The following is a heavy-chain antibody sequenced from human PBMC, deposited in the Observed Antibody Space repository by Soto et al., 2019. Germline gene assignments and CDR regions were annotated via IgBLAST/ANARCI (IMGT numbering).Heavy chain of an antibody. D-gene: IGHD3-16*01. CDR3: CGGRSSAHSDWFDP. CDR2: IYHSGST. CDR1: GGSISSGGYS. Sequence: PSETLSLTCAVSGGSISSGGYSWSWIRQPPGKGLEWIGYIYHSGSTYYNPSLKSRVTISVDRSKNQFPLKLSSVTAADTAVYYCCGGRSSAHSDWFDPWGQGTLVTVSS. V-gene: IGHV4-30-2*01. J-gene: IGHJ5*02.